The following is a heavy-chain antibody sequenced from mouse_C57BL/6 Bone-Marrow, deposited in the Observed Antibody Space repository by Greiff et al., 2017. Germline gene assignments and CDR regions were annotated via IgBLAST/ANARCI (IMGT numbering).Heavy chain of an antibody. CDR2: ISDGGSYT. CDR1: GFTFSSYA. Sequence: EVQLVESGGGLVKPGGSLKLSCAASGFTFSSYAMSWVRQTPEKRLEWVATISDGGSYTYYPDNVKGRFTISRDNAKNHLYLQMSHLKSEDTAMYYCARDNYWYFDVWGTGTTVTVSS. J-gene: IGHJ1*03. CDR3: ARDNYWYFDV. V-gene: IGHV5-4*01.